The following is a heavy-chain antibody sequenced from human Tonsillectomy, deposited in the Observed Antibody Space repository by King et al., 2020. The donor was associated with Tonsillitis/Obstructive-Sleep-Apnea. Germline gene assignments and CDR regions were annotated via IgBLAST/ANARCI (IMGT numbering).Heavy chain of an antibody. CDR1: GFSFSSYA. CDR2: ISSSGGST. V-gene: IGHV3-23*04. Sequence: VQLVESGGGLVQPGGSLRLSCAASGFSFSSYAMTWVCQALGKGLEWVSGISSSGGSTYYADSVKGRFTISRDNSKNTLYLQMSSLRAEDTALYYCARDGCSTTSCYSPPFDYWGQGTQVTVSS. CDR3: ARDGCSTTSCYSPPFDY. D-gene: IGHD2-2*01. J-gene: IGHJ4*02.